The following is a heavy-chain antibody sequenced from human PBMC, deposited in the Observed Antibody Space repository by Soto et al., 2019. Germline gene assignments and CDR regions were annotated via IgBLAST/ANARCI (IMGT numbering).Heavy chain of an antibody. CDR3: AKMTTRRFDY. D-gene: IGHD4-17*01. CDR2: ISGSGLST. CDR1: GFTFSSYA. J-gene: IGHJ4*02. Sequence: GGSLRLSCAASGFTFSSYAMSWVRQAPGKGLEWVSGISGSGLSTNYADSVKGRFTISRDNSKNTLYLRMNSLRAEDTAVYYCAKMTTRRFDYWGQGTLVTVSS. V-gene: IGHV3-23*01.